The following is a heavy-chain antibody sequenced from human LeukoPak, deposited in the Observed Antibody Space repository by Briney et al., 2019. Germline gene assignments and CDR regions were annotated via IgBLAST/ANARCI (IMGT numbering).Heavy chain of an antibody. Sequence: GGSLRLSCAASGFTFSNYWMSWVRQAPGKGLEWVANIKQDGSDKYCLDSVRGRFTISRVNAKNSLYLQMNSLRTEDTAVYYCARASGSYYYDNSGYYNFDYWGRGTLVTVSS. V-gene: IGHV3-7*03. CDR3: ARASGSYYYDNSGYYNFDY. J-gene: IGHJ4*02. CDR2: IKQDGSDK. D-gene: IGHD3-22*01. CDR1: GFTFSNYW.